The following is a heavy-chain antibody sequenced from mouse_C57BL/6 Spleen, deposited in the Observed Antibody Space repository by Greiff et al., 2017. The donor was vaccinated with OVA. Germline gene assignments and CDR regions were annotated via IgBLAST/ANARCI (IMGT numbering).Heavy chain of an antibody. CDR1: GYTFTDYE. J-gene: IGHJ3*01. V-gene: IGHV1-15*01. Sequence: VQLQESGAELVRPGASVTLSCKASGYTFTDYEMHWVKQTPVHGLEWIGAIDPETGGTAYNQKFKGKAILTADKSSSTAYMELRSLTSEDSAVYYCTNSGTWAWFAYWGQGTLVTVSA. D-gene: IGHD4-1*01. CDR3: TNSGTWAWFAY. CDR2: IDPETGGT.